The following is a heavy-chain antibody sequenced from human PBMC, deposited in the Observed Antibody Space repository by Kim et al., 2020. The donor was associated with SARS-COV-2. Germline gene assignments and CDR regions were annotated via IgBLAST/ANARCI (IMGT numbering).Heavy chain of an antibody. CDR3: AKVGGGRSSYGSGSYYFDY. Sequence: GGSLRLSCAASGFTFSSYAMSWVRQAPGKGLEWVSAISGSGGSTYYADSVKGRFTISRDNSKNTLYLQMNSLRAEDTAVYYCAKVGGGRSSYGSGSYYFDYWGQGTLVTVSS. CDR1: GFTFSSYA. J-gene: IGHJ4*02. CDR2: ISGSGGST. V-gene: IGHV3-23*01. D-gene: IGHD3-10*01.